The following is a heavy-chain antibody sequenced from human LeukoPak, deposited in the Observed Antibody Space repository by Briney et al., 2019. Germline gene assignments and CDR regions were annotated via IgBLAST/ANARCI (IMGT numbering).Heavy chain of an antibody. D-gene: IGHD3-3*01. Sequence: GGSLRLSCAASGFTFDDYAMPWVRQAPGKGLEWVSGISWNSGSIGYADSVKGRFTISRDNAKNSLYLQMNSLRAEDTALYYCARVTYYDFWSGYPYFDYWGQGTLVTVSS. J-gene: IGHJ4*02. CDR2: ISWNSGSI. V-gene: IGHV3-9*01. CDR3: ARVTYYDFWSGYPYFDY. CDR1: GFTFDDYA.